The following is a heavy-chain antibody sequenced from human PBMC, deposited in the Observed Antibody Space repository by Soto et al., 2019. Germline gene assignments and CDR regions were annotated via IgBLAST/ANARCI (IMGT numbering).Heavy chain of an antibody. D-gene: IGHD2-8*02. CDR2: VSSSGNT. J-gene: IGHJ4*02. Sequence: QVQLQESGPGLVKPSETLSLTCTVSGGSISNYYWSWIRQTPGKGLEWIGYVSSSGNTDYNPSLKSRVSMSVDTSKKQFSLKLSSLTAADTAVYYCATQGRGVPSDNWGQGTLVTVSS. V-gene: IGHV4-59*08. CDR1: GGSISNYY. CDR3: ATQGRGVPSDN.